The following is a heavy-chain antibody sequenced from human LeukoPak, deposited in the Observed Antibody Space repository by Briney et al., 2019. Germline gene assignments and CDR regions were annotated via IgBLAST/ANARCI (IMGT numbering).Heavy chain of an antibody. J-gene: IGHJ3*02. CDR1: GYTFTGYY. D-gene: IGHD7-27*01. Sequence: ASVKVSCKASGYTFTGYYMHWVRQAPGQGLEWMGWINSNSGGTNYAQNFQGRVTMTRDTSISTAYMELSRLRSDDTAVYYCARVTGDRRGHAFDIWGQGTMVTVSS. CDR3: ARVTGDRRGHAFDI. CDR2: INSNSGGT. V-gene: IGHV1-2*02.